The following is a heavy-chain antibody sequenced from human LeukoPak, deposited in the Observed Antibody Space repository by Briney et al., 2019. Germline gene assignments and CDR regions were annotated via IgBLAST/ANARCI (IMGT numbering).Heavy chain of an antibody. D-gene: IGHD6-19*01. CDR1: GGSIISSAYY. J-gene: IGHJ4*02. V-gene: IGHV4-30-4*08. Sequence: SETLSLTCTVSGGSIISSAYYWSWIRQPPGKGLEWIGYIYYSGSTYYNPSLKGRVTISLDTSKNQFSLKLSSVTAADTAVYYCVRTEVSSGSEDYWGQGTLVTVSS. CDR2: IYYSGST. CDR3: VRTEVSSGSEDY.